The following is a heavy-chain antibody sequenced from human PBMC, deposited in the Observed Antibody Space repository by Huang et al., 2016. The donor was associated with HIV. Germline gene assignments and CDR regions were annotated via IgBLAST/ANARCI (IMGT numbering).Heavy chain of an antibody. V-gene: IGHV3-23*01. CDR3: AKADSGAAAGSLVDY. J-gene: IGHJ4*02. CDR1: GFTFSSYA. D-gene: IGHD6-13*01. CDR2: ITGRGSSS. Sequence: EVQLLESGGGLVQPGGSLRLSCAASGFTFSSYAMSWVRQAPGKGLGWGSSITGRGSSSDYADSVKGRFTISRDNSKNTLYLQMNSLRAEDTAIYYCAKADSGAAAGSLVDYWGQGTLVTVSS.